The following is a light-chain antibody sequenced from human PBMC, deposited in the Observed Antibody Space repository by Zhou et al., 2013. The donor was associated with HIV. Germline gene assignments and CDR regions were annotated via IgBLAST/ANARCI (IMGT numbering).Light chain of an antibody. CDR2: TAS. CDR3: QQHDTLPLT. CDR1: QSIDGY. V-gene: IGKV1-33*01. J-gene: IGKJ4*01. Sequence: DIQMTQSPSSLSASVGDRVTISCRASQSIDGYLNWYQQRPGKAPKLLIYTASNLQSGVPSRFSGSGSGTDFTFTISSLQPEDIATYYCQQHDTLPLTFGGGTKVEIK.